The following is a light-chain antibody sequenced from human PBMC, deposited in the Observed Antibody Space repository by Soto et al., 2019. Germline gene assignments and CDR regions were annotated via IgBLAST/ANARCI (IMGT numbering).Light chain of an antibody. CDR1: SSDVGTYNY. Sequence: QSVLTQPASVSGSPGQSITISCTGTSSDVGTYNYVSWYQQHPGKAPKLIIYEVSNRPSGVSNRFSGSKSGNTASLTISGLRAEDEADYYCSSCTSSTDYVFGTGTKVTVL. J-gene: IGLJ1*01. CDR3: SSCTSSTDYV. CDR2: EVS. V-gene: IGLV2-14*01.